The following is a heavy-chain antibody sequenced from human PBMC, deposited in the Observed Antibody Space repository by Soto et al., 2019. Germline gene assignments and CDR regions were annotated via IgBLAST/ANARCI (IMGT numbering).Heavy chain of an antibody. Sequence: QVQPQESGPGLVKPSETLSLTCTVSGGSISSYYWSWIRQPPGKGLEWSGYIYYSGSTNHNPSLKRRVTISVDTSKNQFSLKLSSVTAADTAVYYCAGSGYDSQYYYYHMDVWGKGTTVSVSS. CDR2: IYYSGST. CDR1: GGSISSYY. J-gene: IGHJ6*03. V-gene: IGHV4-59*01. CDR3: AGSGYDSQYYYYHMDV. D-gene: IGHD5-12*01.